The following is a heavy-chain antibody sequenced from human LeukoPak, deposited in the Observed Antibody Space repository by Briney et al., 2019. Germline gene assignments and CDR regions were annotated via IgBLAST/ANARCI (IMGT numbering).Heavy chain of an antibody. J-gene: IGHJ5*02. CDR3: ASDIRLAAAGTGWFDP. Sequence: GGSLRLSCAASGFTFSDYYMSWIRQAPGKGLEWVSYISSSGSTTYYADSVKGRFTISRDSAKNSLYLQMNILRAEDTAVYYCASDIRLAAAGTGWFDPSGQGPLGTVS. D-gene: IGHD6-13*01. CDR2: ISSSGSTT. CDR1: GFTFSDYY. V-gene: IGHV3-11*01.